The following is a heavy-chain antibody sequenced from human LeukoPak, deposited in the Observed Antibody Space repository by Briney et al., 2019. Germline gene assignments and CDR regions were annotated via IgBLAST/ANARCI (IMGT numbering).Heavy chain of an antibody. J-gene: IGHJ6*02. CDR1: GFTFSSYA. CDR2: LSDSGGGT. D-gene: IGHD3-3*01. CDR3: ARDQEITIFGVVIPPDV. V-gene: IGHV3-23*01. Sequence: GGSLRLSCAVSGFTFSSYAMSWVRQAPGKGLEWVSSLSDSGGGTYYADSVKGRFTISRDNAKSSLYLQMNSLRVEDTAVYYCARDQEITIFGVVIPPDVWGQGTTVTVSS.